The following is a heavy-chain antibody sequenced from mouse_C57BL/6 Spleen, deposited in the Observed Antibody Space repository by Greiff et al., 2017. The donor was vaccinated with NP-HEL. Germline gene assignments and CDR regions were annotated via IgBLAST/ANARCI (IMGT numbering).Heavy chain of an antibody. Sequence: EVKLVESEGGLVQPGSSMKLSCTASGFTFSDYYMAWVRQVPEKGLEWVANINYDGSSTYYLDSLKSRFIISRDNAKNILYLQMSSLKSEDTATYYCAREGSGYQDYAMDYWGQGTSVTVSS. CDR3: AREGSGYQDYAMDY. V-gene: IGHV5-16*01. CDR2: INYDGSST. CDR1: GFTFSDYY. D-gene: IGHD1-1*01. J-gene: IGHJ4*01.